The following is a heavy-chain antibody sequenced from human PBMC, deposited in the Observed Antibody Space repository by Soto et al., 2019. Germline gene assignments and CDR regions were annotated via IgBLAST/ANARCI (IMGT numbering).Heavy chain of an antibody. V-gene: IGHV2-5*02. CDR3: AHRVPPTGGFDY. D-gene: IGHD3-16*01. CDR2: IYRDDDK. J-gene: IGHJ4*02. CDR1: GFSLSTSEVG. Sequence: SGPTLVNPTQTLTLTCTFSGFSLSTSEVGVGWIRQPPGKALEWLALIYRDDDKRYSPSLKSRLTITKDTSKNQVVLIMTNMDPVDTATYFCAHRVPPTGGFDYWGQGTLVTVSS.